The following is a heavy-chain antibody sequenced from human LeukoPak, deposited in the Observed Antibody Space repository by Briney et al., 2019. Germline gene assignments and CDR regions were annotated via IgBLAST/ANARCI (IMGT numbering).Heavy chain of an antibody. D-gene: IGHD2-2*01. Sequence: ASVNVSCKASGYTFTSYYMHWVRRAPGQGLEWMGIINPSGGSTSYAQKFQGRVTMTRDTSTSTVYMELSSLRSEDTAVYYCARDIVVVPAAYSLGMDVWGKGTTVTVSS. CDR3: ARDIVVVPAAYSLGMDV. CDR1: GYTFTSYY. J-gene: IGHJ6*04. CDR2: INPSGGST. V-gene: IGHV1-46*01.